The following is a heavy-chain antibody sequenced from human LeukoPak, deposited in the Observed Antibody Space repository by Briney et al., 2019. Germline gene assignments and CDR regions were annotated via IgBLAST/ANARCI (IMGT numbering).Heavy chain of an antibody. J-gene: IGHJ4*02. Sequence: GGSLRLSCAASGFTVSRNYMSWVRQAPGKGLEWVPSISSSSSYIYYADSVKGRFTISRDNAKNSLYLQMNSLRAEDTAVYYCAREGGYSNYVYFDYWGQGTLVTVSS. D-gene: IGHD4-11*01. CDR2: ISSSSSYI. CDR1: GFTVSRNY. CDR3: AREGGYSNYVYFDY. V-gene: IGHV3-21*01.